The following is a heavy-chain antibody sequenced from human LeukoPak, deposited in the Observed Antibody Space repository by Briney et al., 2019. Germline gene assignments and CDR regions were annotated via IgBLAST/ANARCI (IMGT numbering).Heavy chain of an antibody. J-gene: IGHJ6*04. CDR3: AELGITMIGGV. Sequence: PGGSLRLSCAASGFTFSSYEMNWVRQAPGKALEWVSYISSSGSTIYYADSVKGRFTISRDNAKNSLYLQMNSLRAEGTAVYYCAELGITMIGGVWGKGTTVTISS. V-gene: IGHV3-48*03. CDR2: ISSSGSTI. CDR1: GFTFSSYE. D-gene: IGHD3-10*02.